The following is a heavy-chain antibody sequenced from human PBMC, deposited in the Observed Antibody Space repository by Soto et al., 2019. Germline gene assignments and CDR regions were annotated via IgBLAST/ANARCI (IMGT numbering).Heavy chain of an antibody. Sequence: ASVKVSCKTSGYTFSNYAISWVRQAPGQGLEWMGWISPYNGNANYTEKFQGRVSMTTDTSTTTAYMELTSLTSDDTAIYYCAREISLIMAAPDYWGQGTLVTVSS. CDR2: ISPYNGNA. V-gene: IGHV1-18*04. D-gene: IGHD2-8*01. CDR3: AREISLIMAAPDY. J-gene: IGHJ4*02. CDR1: GYTFSNYA.